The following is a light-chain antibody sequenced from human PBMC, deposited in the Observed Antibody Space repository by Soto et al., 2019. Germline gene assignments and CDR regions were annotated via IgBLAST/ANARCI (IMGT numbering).Light chain of an antibody. J-gene: IGKJ4*01. V-gene: IGKV3-11*01. CDR1: QSVTSY. Sequence: EIVLTQSPATLSLSPGXRATLSCRASQSVTSYLAWYQQKPGQAPRLLIYDASTRATGIPARFAGSGSGTDFTLTISSLEPEDFAVYYCQQSSNWPLTFGGGTKVDIK. CDR3: QQSSNWPLT. CDR2: DAS.